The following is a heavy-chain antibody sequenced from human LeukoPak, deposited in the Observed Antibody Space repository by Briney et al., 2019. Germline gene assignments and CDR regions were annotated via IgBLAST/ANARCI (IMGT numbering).Heavy chain of an antibody. V-gene: IGHV3-7*01. J-gene: IGHJ4*02. CDR3: ARSPLYGDYAIGY. CDR1: GFTFSSYW. Sequence: GGSLRLSCAASGFTFSSYWMSWVRQAPGKGLEWVANIKQDGSEKYYVDSVKGRFTISRDNAKNSLYLQMNSLRAEDTAVYYCARSPLYGDYAIGYWGQGTLVTVSS. CDR2: IKQDGSEK. D-gene: IGHD4-17*01.